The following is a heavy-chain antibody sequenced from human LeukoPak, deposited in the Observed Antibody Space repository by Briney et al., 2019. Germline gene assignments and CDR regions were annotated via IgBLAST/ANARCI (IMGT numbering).Heavy chain of an antibody. Sequence: GGSLRLSCAASGFTFSSYAMHWVRQAPGKGLEWVAVISYDGSNKYYADSVKGRFTISRDNSKNTLYLQMNSLRAEDTAVYYCARPYSYGNAFHIWGRGTMVTVSS. D-gene: IGHD5-18*01. CDR2: ISYDGSNK. J-gene: IGHJ3*02. CDR3: ARPYSYGNAFHI. CDR1: GFTFSSYA. V-gene: IGHV3-30-3*01.